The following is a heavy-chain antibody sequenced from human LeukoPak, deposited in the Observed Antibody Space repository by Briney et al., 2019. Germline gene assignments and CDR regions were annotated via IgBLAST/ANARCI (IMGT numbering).Heavy chain of an antibody. J-gene: IGHJ4*02. D-gene: IGHD4-17*01. CDR1: GFTFSSYG. CDR3: ARDEGDYEPFDY. Sequence: GRSLRLSCAASGFTFSSYGMHWVRQAPGKGLEWVAVIWYDGSNKYYADSVKGRFAISRGNSKNTLYLRMNSLRAEDTAVYYCARDEGDYEPFDYWGQGTLVTVSS. V-gene: IGHV3-33*01. CDR2: IWYDGSNK.